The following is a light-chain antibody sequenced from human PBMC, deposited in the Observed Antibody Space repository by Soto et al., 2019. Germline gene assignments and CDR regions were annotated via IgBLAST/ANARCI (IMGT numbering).Light chain of an antibody. CDR3: QQFDDYPCT. J-gene: IGKJ3*01. V-gene: IGKV1D-13*01. Sequence: AIQLTQSPSSLSAYVGDSVSITCRASQGISSALTWYQQKPGRAPKLLIYDASSLEGGVPSRFSGSRSGTDFTHPVSSLQPEDCETYSGQQFDDYPCTFGPGTKVDIQ. CDR2: DAS. CDR1: QGISSA.